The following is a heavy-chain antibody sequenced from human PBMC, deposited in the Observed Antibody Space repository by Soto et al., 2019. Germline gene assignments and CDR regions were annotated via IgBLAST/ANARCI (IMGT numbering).Heavy chain of an antibody. J-gene: IGHJ4*02. CDR1: GGSISSSSYY. Sequence: PSETLSLTCTVSGGSISSSSYYWGWIRQPPGKGLEWIGEINHSGSTNYNPSLKSRVTISVDTSKNQFSLKLSSVTAADTAVYYCARCVTLTTVVPRYFDYWGKGTLVPVSS. V-gene: IGHV4-39*07. CDR3: ARCVTLTTVVPRYFDY. D-gene: IGHD4-17*01. CDR2: INHSGST.